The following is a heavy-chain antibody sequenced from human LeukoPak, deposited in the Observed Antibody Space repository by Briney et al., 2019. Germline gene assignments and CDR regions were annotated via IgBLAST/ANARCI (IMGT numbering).Heavy chain of an antibody. CDR3: AKRQTSSSLLYYFDY. Sequence: GGSPRLSCAASGFTFSSYAMSWVRQAPGKGLEWVSAISGSGGSTYYADSVKGRFTISRDNSKNTLYLQMNSLRAEDTAVYYCAKRQTSSSLLYYFDYWGQGTLVTVSS. CDR2: ISGSGGST. D-gene: IGHD6-6*01. CDR1: GFTFSSYA. J-gene: IGHJ4*02. V-gene: IGHV3-23*01.